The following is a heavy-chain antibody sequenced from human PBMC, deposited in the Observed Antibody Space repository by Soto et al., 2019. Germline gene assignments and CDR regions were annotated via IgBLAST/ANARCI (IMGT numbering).Heavy chain of an antibody. Sequence: EVQLVESGGGLVQPGGSLILSCAASGFTFSDHYMDWVRQAPGKGLEWVGRTRNKANSYTTEYAASVKGRFTISRDDSKNSLYLQMNSLKTEDTAVYYCARGGYCSSTSCYRDYYGMDVWGQGTTVTVSS. J-gene: IGHJ6*02. CDR2: TRNKANSYTT. CDR3: ARGGYCSSTSCYRDYYGMDV. D-gene: IGHD2-2*01. CDR1: GFTFSDHY. V-gene: IGHV3-72*01.